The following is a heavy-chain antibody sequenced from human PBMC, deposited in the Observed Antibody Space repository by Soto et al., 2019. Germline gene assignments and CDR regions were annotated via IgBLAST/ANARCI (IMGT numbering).Heavy chain of an antibody. CDR3: AKSSSTLPDAFDI. D-gene: IGHD6-6*01. J-gene: IGHJ3*02. CDR2: ISSSSSTI. Sequence: GGSLRLSCAASGFTFSSYSMNWVRQAPGKGLEWVSYISSSSSTIYYADSVKGRFTISRDNAKNSLYLQMNSLRDEDTDVYYCAKSSSTLPDAFDIWGQGTMVTVSS. V-gene: IGHV3-48*02. CDR1: GFTFSSYS.